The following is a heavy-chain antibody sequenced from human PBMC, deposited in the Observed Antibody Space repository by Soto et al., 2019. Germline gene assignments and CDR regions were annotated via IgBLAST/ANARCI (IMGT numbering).Heavy chain of an antibody. J-gene: IGHJ4*02. CDR3: AKGLILDY. Sequence: VQLQESGPGLVKPSGTLSLTCAVSGGSISSNNWWSWVRQPTGKGLEWIGEIYHSGRTKYNPSLKSRVIISVDKSKNQFSLKLSSVTAADTAVFYCAKGLILDYWGQGILVTVSS. CDR2: IYHSGRT. CDR1: GGSISSNNW. D-gene: IGHD3-16*01. V-gene: IGHV4-4*02.